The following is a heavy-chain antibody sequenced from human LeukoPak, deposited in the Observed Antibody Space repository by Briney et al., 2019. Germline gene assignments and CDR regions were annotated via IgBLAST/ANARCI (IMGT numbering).Heavy chain of an antibody. CDR2: FDPEDGET. V-gene: IGHV1-24*01. CDR3: ATDVRIAAAGDFDY. Sequence: ASVKVSCKVSGYTLTELSMHWVRQAPGKGLEWMGGFDPEDGETIYAQKFQGRVTMTEDTSTDTAYMELSSLRSEDTAVYYCATDVRIAAAGDFDYWGQGTLVTASS. D-gene: IGHD6-13*01. CDR1: GYTLTELS. J-gene: IGHJ4*02.